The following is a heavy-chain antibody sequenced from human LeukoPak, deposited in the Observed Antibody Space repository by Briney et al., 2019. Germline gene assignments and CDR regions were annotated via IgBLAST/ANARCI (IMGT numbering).Heavy chain of an antibody. CDR1: GFAFSSHW. CDR3: ARNNGMDV. CDR2: VNRDGSET. V-gene: IGHV3-7*03. Sequence: GGSLRLSCAASGFAFSSHWMTWVRQVPGRGPEWVANVNRDGSETYYLDSVKGRFTISKDNAKNSLYLQMNSLRAEDTALYHCARNNGMDVWGQGTTVIVSS. J-gene: IGHJ6*02.